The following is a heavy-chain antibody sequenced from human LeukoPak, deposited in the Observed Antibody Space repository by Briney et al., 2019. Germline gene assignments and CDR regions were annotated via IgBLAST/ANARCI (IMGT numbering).Heavy chain of an antibody. Sequence: SETLSLTCTVSGGSISSSSYYLGWIRQPPGKGLEWIGSIYYSGSTYYNPSLKSRVTISVDTSKNQFSLKLSSVTAADTAVYYCARHPDYYDSSGYYYPDAFDIWGQGTMVTVSS. J-gene: IGHJ3*02. V-gene: IGHV4-39*01. CDR2: IYYSGST. CDR3: ARHPDYYDSSGYYYPDAFDI. D-gene: IGHD3-22*01. CDR1: GGSISSSSYY.